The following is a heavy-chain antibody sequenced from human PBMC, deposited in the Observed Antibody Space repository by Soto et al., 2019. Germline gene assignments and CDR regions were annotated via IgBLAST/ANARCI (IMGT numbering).Heavy chain of an antibody. J-gene: IGHJ6*02. CDR3: ARGIEGWYQGRYYYGMDV. V-gene: IGHV4-61*01. D-gene: IGHD6-19*01. CDR2: IYYSGST. CDR1: GGSVSSGSYY. Sequence: SETLSLTCTVSGGSVSSGSYYWSWIRQPPGKGLEWIGYIYYSGSTNYNPSLRSRVTISVDTSKNQFSLKLSSVTAADTAVYYCARGIEGWYQGRYYYGMDVWGQGTTVTVSS.